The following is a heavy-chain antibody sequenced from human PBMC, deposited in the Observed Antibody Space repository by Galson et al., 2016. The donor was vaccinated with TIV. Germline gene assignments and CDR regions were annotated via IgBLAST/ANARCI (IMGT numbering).Heavy chain of an antibody. D-gene: IGHD3-16*01. V-gene: IGHV4-38-2*01. CDR3: ARAGEGIKGGRRNVYYYYAMDV. CDR2: IYESGTT. CDR1: GYSIKSGYF. Sequence: SETLSLTSAVSGYSIKSGYFWGWIRQPPGKGLQWIGSIYESGTTYSNPSLKSRLTMSVDSSKNQFSLKLTSVTAADTAVYYCARAGEGIKGGRRNVYYYYAMDVWGQGTTVTVSS. J-gene: IGHJ6*02.